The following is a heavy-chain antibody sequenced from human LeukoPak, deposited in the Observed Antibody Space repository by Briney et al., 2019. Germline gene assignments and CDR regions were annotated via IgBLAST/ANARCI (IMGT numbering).Heavy chain of an antibody. J-gene: IGHJ6*03. Sequence: GGSLRLSCAASGFTFSGYSMNWVRQAPGKGLEWVSYISSSSSTIYYADSVKGRFTISRDNAKNSLYLQMNSLRAEDTAVYYCAREREADYYDSSGYPYYYYYYMDVWGKGTTVTVSS. CDR3: AREREADYYDSSGYPYYYYYYMDV. D-gene: IGHD3-22*01. V-gene: IGHV3-48*01. CDR2: ISSSSSTI. CDR1: GFTFSGYS.